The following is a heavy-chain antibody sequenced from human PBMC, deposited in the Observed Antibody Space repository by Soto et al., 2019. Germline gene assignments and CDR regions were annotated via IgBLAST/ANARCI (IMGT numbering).Heavy chain of an antibody. CDR2: IGSGSRGT. Sequence: GGSLRLSCAAAGFTFSNFAMGWVRQAPGKGLEWVAAIGSGSRGTHYPDSVEGRFTINRDDSKNTQYLQMNSLRAENTAVYYCARTRWDYPFDFWGQGTLVTVSS. V-gene: IGHV3-23*01. CDR1: GFTFSNFA. D-gene: IGHD3-16*01. CDR3: ARTRWDYPFDF. J-gene: IGHJ4*02.